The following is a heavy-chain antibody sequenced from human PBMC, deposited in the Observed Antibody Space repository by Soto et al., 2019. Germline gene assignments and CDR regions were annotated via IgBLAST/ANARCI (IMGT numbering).Heavy chain of an antibody. CDR2: INHSGST. CDR3: ARGRIVGATLDY. V-gene: IGHV4-34*01. CDR1: GGSFSGYY. Sequence: SETLSLTCAVYGGSFSGYYWSWIRQPPGKGLEWIGEINHSGSTNYNPSLKSRVTISVDTSKNQFSLKLSSVTAADTAVHYCARGRIVGATLDYWGQGTLVTVSS. J-gene: IGHJ4*02. D-gene: IGHD1-26*01.